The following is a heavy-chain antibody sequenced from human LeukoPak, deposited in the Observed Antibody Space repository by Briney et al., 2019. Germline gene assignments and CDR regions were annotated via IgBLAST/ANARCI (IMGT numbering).Heavy chain of an antibody. CDR2: IKSKTDGGTI. J-gene: IGHJ3*02. CDR3: TALWGFAFDI. V-gene: IGHV3-15*01. D-gene: IGHD7-27*01. Sequence: GGSLRLSCVVSGLSISSYEMNWVRQAPEKGLEWVGRIKSKTDGGTIDYAAPVKGRFTISRDDSKNTVSLQMNSLKTEDTAVYYCTALWGFAFDIWGQGTMVSVS. CDR1: GLSISSYE.